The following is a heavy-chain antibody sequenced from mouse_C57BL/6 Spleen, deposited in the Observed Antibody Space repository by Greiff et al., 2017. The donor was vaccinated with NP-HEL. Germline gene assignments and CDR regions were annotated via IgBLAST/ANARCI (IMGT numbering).Heavy chain of an antibody. Sequence: DVMLVESGGGLVKPGGSLKLSCAASGFTFSSYTMSWVRQTPEKRLEWVATISGGGGNTYYPDSVKGRFTISRDNAKNTLYLQMSSLRSEDTALYYCARGGYYFDYWGQGTTLTVSS. V-gene: IGHV5-9*01. CDR1: GFTFSSYT. CDR3: ARGGYYFDY. D-gene: IGHD1-1*02. CDR2: ISGGGGNT. J-gene: IGHJ2*01.